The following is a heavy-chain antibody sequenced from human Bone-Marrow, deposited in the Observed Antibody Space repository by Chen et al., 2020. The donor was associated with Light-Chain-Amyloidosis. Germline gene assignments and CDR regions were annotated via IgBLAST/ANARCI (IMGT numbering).Heavy chain of an antibody. CDR3: ARRRDGYNFDY. D-gene: IGHD5-12*01. J-gene: IGHJ4*02. CDR1: GYTFPNYW. CDR2: IYPDDSDA. Sequence: EVQLEQSGPEVKKPGESLKISCKGSGYTFPNYWIGWVRQMPGKSLEWMGVIYPDDSDARYSPSLEGQVTISADKSITAAYLQWRGLKASDTAMYYCARRRDGYNFDYWGQGTLVTVSS. V-gene: IGHV5-51*01.